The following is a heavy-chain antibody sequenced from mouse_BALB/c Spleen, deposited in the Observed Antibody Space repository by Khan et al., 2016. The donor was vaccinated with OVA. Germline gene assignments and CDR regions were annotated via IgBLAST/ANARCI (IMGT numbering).Heavy chain of an antibody. D-gene: IGHD1-1*01. V-gene: IGHV1-7*01. Sequence: VQLQQSGAELAKPGASVKMSCKASGYTFINYWILWVKQRPGQGLEWIGYINPSTAYTEYNQNFKDKATLTADKSSRPAYMQLSSLTSEDSAVXYCARRGLRGDFDYWGQGTTLTVSS. CDR1: GYTFINYW. CDR2: INPSTAYT. J-gene: IGHJ2*01. CDR3: ARRGLRGDFDY.